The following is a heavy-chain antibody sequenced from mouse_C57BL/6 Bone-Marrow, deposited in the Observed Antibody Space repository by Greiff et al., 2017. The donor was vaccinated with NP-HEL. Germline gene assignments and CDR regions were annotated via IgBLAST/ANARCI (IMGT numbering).Heavy chain of an antibody. D-gene: IGHD1-1*01. CDR2: IDPEDGDT. CDR3: TPYGRGFYCDY. J-gene: IGHJ2*01. Sequence: EVKLMESGAELVRPGASVKLSCTASGFNIKDYYMHWVKQRPEQGLEWIGRIDPEDGDTEYAPKFQGKATMTADTSSNTAYLQLSSLTSEDTAVYYCTPYGRGFYCDYWGQGTTLTVSS. CDR1: GFNIKDYY. V-gene: IGHV14-1*01.